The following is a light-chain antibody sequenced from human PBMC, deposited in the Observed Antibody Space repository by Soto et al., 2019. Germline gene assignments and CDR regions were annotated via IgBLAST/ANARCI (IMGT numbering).Light chain of an antibody. J-gene: IGKJ1*01. V-gene: IGKV3-20*01. CDR3: QHYANSRT. CDR2: GGS. Sequence: EIVLTQSPGTLSLSPGQRSTLSCRASQSVRRSYLAWYKQKPGQAPRLLIYGGSGRATGIPDRFSGSGSGTDFTLTISRMEPEDFTVYYCQHYANSRTFGQGTKVDIK. CDR1: QSVRRSY.